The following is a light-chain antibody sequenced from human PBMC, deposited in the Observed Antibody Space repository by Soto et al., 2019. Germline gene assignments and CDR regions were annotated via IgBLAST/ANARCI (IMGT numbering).Light chain of an antibody. Sequence: IVLTQSPGTLSLSPGERATLSCRASQSVSNNYLAWYQQKPGQAPRLLIYGASSRATGIPDRFSGSGSGTDFTLTISRLEPGDFAVYYCQEYDGAPITFGLGTRLEIK. V-gene: IGKV3-20*01. CDR3: QEYDGAPIT. CDR2: GAS. J-gene: IGKJ5*01. CDR1: QSVSNNY.